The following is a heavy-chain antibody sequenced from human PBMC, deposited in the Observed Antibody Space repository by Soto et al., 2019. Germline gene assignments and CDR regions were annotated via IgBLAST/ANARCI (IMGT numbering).Heavy chain of an antibody. CDR2: ISSTGSVI. Sequence: GGSLRLSCAVSGFTFSSYSMSWVRQAPGKGLEWVSYISSTGSVINYADSVKGRFTVSRDNAKNSLYLQMSSLRAEDTAVYYCAKAYRVASITPFDFWGQGTQVTVSS. V-gene: IGHV3-48*01. J-gene: IGHJ4*02. D-gene: IGHD3-3*01. CDR1: GFTFSSYS. CDR3: AKAYRVASITPFDF.